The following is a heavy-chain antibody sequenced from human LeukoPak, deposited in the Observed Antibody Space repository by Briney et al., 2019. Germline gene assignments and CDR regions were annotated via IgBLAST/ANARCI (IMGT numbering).Heavy chain of an antibody. CDR1: GGSISRYY. J-gene: IGHJ6*01. Sequence: SETLSLTRTVSGGSISRYYWSWIRQPPGKGLEGSGYIYYSGSTNYSLCTKSRVNISVDPSKHHLYMKLRSVTAADTAVYYCARVVVARDYYYYYGMAVWGEGTTVTVSS. CDR2: IYYSGST. CDR3: ARVVVARDYYYYYGMAV. D-gene: IGHD2-15*01. V-gene: IGHV4-59*01.